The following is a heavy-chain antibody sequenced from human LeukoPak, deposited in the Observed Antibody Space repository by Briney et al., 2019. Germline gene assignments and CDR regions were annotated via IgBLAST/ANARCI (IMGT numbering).Heavy chain of an antibody. D-gene: IGHD2-15*01. J-gene: IGHJ4*02. CDR1: GFTFSSYG. V-gene: IGHV3-30*18. CDR3: AKGVVVVPAKYYFDY. Sequence: GRSLRLSCAASGFTFSSYGMHWVRQAPGKGLEWVAVISYDGSNKYYADSVKGRFTISRDNSKNTLYLQMNSLRAEDTAVYYCAKGVVVVPAKYYFDYWGQGTLVTVSS. CDR2: ISYDGSNK.